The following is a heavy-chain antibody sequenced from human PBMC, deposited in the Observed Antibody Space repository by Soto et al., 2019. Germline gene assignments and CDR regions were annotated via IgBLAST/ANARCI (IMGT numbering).Heavy chain of an antibody. CDR2: VFPGDSDT. Sequence: GESLKISCKGSGYNFGNYWIGWVRQMPGRGLEWMAIVFPGDSDTRYSPSFRGQVTISADESISTAYLHWNSLKASDTAIYYCARHLHCSGDSCYLDYWGQGTLLTVSS. V-gene: IGHV5-51*01. CDR3: ARHLHCSGDSCYLDY. J-gene: IGHJ4*02. D-gene: IGHD2-15*01. CDR1: GYNFGNYW.